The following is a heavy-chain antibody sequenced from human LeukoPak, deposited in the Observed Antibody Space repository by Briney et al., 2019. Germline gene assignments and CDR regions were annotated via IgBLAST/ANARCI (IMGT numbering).Heavy chain of an antibody. CDR3: ARAPSGNPDAFDI. CDR2: VYYSGNT. J-gene: IGHJ3*02. Sequence: SETLSLTCTVSGGSISGFYWNWIRQPPGKGLEWIGYVYYSGNTNYNPSLKSRVTISLDTSKNQFSLKLSSVTAADTAVYYCARAPSGNPDAFDIWGQGTMVTDSS. CDR1: GGSISGFY. V-gene: IGHV4-59*01. D-gene: IGHD1-26*01.